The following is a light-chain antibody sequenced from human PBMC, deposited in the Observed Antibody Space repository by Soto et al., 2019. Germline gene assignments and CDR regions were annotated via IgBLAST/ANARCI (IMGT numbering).Light chain of an antibody. V-gene: IGKV3-20*01. J-gene: IGKJ1*01. CDR2: AAS. CDR1: QSVSSYY. CDR3: QQCGSSPWT. Sequence: EIVLTQSPGTLSLSPGERDTLSCRASQSVSSYYLAWYQQKPGQAPRLLIYAASSRATGIPDRFSGGGSGTDFTLTISRLEPDDFSVYYCQQCGSSPWTFGQGTKVEIK.